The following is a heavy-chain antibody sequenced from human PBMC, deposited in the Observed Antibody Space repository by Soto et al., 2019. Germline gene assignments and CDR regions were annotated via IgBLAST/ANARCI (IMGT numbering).Heavy chain of an antibody. CDR3: ARNTSQLYGFWSGSRETKGDYGMDV. D-gene: IGHD3-3*01. V-gene: IGHV5-10-1*01. CDR1: IDSFSRSW. J-gene: IGHJ6*02. Sequence: GESLKISCKGSIDSFSRSWINWVRQTPGKGLEWMGRIDPSDSYTNYNPSFEGHVTISVDKSITTAFLQWSRLKASDTAMYYCARNTSQLYGFWSGSRETKGDYGMDVWGQGTSVTVSS. CDR2: IDPSDSYT.